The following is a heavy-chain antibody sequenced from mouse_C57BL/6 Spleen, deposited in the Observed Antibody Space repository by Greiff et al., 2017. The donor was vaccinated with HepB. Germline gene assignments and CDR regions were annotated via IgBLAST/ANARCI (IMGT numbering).Heavy chain of an antibody. CDR3: ARGGDGYYDFDY. Sequence: QVRLQQPGAELVRPGSSVKLSCKASGYTFTSYWMHWVKQRPIQGLEWIGNIDPSDSETHYNQKFKDKATLTVDKSSSTAYMQLSSLTSEDSAVYYCARGGDGYYDFDYWGQGTTLTVSS. CDR2: IDPSDSET. CDR1: GYTFTSYW. V-gene: IGHV1-52*01. J-gene: IGHJ2*01. D-gene: IGHD2-3*01.